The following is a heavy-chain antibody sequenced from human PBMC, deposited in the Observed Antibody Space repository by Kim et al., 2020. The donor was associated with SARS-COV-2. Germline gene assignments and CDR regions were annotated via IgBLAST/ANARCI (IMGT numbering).Heavy chain of an antibody. V-gene: IGHV3-21*01. CDR2: ISSSSSYI. CDR1: GFTFSSYS. CDR3: ARDRSRNYYGSGSYPSGYYYYYGIDV. J-gene: IGHJ6*02. Sequence: GGSLRLSCAASGFTFSSYSMNWVRQAPGKGLEWVSSISSSSSYIYYADSVKGRFTISRDNAKNSLYLQMNSLRAEDTAVYYCARDRSRNYYGSGSYPSGYYYYYGIDVWGQGTTVTVSS. D-gene: IGHD3-10*01.